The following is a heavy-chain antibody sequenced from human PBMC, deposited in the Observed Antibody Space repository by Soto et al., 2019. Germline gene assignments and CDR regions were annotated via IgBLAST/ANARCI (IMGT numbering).Heavy chain of an antibody. CDR2: ISGSGGST. Sequence: VGSLRLSCAASGFTFSSYAMSWVRQAPGKGLEWVSAISGSGGSTYYADSVKGRFTISRDNSKNTLYMQMNSLRAEDTALYYCAKDLIGGYGDYRLDYWGQGTLVTVSS. CDR3: AKDLIGGYGDYRLDY. V-gene: IGHV3-23*01. D-gene: IGHD4-17*01. J-gene: IGHJ4*02. CDR1: GFTFSSYA.